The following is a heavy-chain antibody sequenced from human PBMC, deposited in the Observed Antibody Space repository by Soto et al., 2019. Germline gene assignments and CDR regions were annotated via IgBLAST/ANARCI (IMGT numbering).Heavy chain of an antibody. V-gene: IGHV3-11*05. CDR2: MSSSRSYT. J-gene: IGHJ3*02. CDR1: GFTFSDYY. D-gene: IGHD2-8*01. Sequence: QVQLVESGGGLVKPGGSLRLSCAASGFTFSDYYMNWIRQAPGKGLEWVSYMSSSRSYTNYADSVKGRSTISRDNAKTSLYLQRNRLRAEVTAVYYCVSVRHDAVDIWGRGKMVTVSS. CDR3: VSVRHDAVDI.